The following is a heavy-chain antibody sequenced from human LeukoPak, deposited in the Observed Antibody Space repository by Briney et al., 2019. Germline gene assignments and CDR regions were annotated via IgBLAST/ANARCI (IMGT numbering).Heavy chain of an antibody. Sequence: GGSLRLSCAASGFTFSSYDMHWVRQAPGKGLEWVAFIRYDGSNKYYADSVKGRFTISRDNSKNTLYLQMNSLRPEDTAVYYCAKDPRYYYGSGDYWGQGTLVTVSS. J-gene: IGHJ4*02. CDR1: GFTFSSYD. D-gene: IGHD3-10*01. CDR2: IRYDGSNK. CDR3: AKDPRYYYGSGDY. V-gene: IGHV3-30*02.